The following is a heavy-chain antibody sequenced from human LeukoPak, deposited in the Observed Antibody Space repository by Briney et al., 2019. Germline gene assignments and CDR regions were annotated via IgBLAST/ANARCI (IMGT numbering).Heavy chain of an antibody. CDR3: ARTGDYSRSTGGWFDP. CDR2: IFYGGNP. V-gene: IGHV4-59*11. Sequence: PSETLSLTCTVFGDSINSHYWSWVRQAPGKGLEWIGYIFYGGNPTYSPSLKSRVTISIDTSKKQFSLRLTSVTTADTAVYFCARTGDYSRSTGGWFDPWGQGTLVTVSS. J-gene: IGHJ5*02. CDR1: GDSINSHY. D-gene: IGHD4-11*01.